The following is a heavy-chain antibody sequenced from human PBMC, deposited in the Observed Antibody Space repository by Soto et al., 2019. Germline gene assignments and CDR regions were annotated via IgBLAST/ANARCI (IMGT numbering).Heavy chain of an antibody. Sequence: GRSLRLSCAASGFTFSSYSMNWVRQAPGKGLEWVSYISSSSSTIYYADSVKGRFTISRDNAKNSLYLQMNSLRAEDTAVYYCARGGIPSLDYWGQGTLVTVSS. V-gene: IGHV3-48*01. CDR3: ARGGIPSLDY. J-gene: IGHJ4*02. CDR1: GFTFSSYS. CDR2: ISSSSSTI. D-gene: IGHD3-16*01.